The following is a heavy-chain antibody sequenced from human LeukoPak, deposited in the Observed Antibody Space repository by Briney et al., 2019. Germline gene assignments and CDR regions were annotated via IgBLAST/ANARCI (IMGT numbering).Heavy chain of an antibody. CDR3: ARDPDTKPIKIKRYYMDV. V-gene: IGHV3-21*01. J-gene: IGHJ6*03. CDR1: GFIFSSYS. CDR2: ISSSSSYI. D-gene: IGHD2-8*01. Sequence: PGGSLRLSCAASGFIFSSYSMNWVRQAPGKGLEWVSSISSSSSYIYYADSVKGRFTISRDNAKNSLYLQMNSLRAEDTAVYYCARDPDTKPIKIKRYYMDVWGKGTTVTVSS.